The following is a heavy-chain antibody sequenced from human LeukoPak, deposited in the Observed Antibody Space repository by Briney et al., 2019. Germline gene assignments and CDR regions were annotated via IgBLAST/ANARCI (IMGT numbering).Heavy chain of an antibody. CDR1: GGSISSGGYS. CDR2: IYHSGST. J-gene: IGHJ4*02. CDR3: ARGNFRYSSSWYGAYYFDY. Sequence: SETLSLTCAVSGGSISSGGYSWSWIRQPPGKGLEWIGYIYHSGSTYYNPSLKSRVTISVDRSKNQFSLKLSSVTAADTAVYYCARGNFRYSSSWYGAYYFDYWGQGTLVTVSS. D-gene: IGHD6-13*01. V-gene: IGHV4-30-2*01.